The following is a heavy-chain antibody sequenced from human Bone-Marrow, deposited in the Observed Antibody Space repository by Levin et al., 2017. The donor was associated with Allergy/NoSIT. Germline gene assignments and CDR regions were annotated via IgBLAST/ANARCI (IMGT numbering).Heavy chain of an antibody. CDR1: GFSVSDYY. J-gene: IGHJ6*02. Sequence: GGSLRLSCAASGFSVSDYYMTWIRQTPGKGLEWLSYISSTGNIIYYADSVKGRFTISRDNAKNSLYLQTNSLRAEDTAIYSCARNRGFDHSNSYGMDVWGQGTTVIVSS. CDR2: ISSTGNII. V-gene: IGHV3-11*01. D-gene: IGHD4-11*01. CDR3: ARNRGFDHSNSYGMDV.